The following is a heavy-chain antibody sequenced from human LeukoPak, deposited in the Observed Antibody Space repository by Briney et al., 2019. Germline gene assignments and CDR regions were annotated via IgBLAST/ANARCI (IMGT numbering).Heavy chain of an antibody. D-gene: IGHD5-18*01. CDR2: MNPNSGNT. CDR3: ARGTRQLWLYYYYYYMDV. CDR1: GYTFTSYD. J-gene: IGHJ6*03. V-gene: IGHV1-8*01. Sequence: ASVKVSCKASGYTFTSYDINWVRQATGQGLEWMGWMNPNSGNTGYAQKFQGRVTMSRNTSISTAYMELSSLRSEDTAVYYCARGTRQLWLYYYYYYMDVWGKGTTVTVSS.